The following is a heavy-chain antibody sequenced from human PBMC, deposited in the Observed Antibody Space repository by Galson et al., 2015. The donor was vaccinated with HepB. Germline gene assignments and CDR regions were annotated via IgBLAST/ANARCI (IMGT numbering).Heavy chain of an antibody. V-gene: IGHV1-2*02. CDR2: INPNSGGT. J-gene: IGHJ5*02. CDR3: ARNQGYSYGYPLRGGWFDP. D-gene: IGHD5-18*01. CDR1: GYTFTSYA. Sequence: SVKVSCKASGYTFTSYAMNWVRQAPGQGLEWMGWINPNSGGTNYAQKFQGRVTMTRDTSISTAYMELSRLRSDDTAVYYCARNQGYSYGYPLRGGWFDPWGQGTLVTVSS.